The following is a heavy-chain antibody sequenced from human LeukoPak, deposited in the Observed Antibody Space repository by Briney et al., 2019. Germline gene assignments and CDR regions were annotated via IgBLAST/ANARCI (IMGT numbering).Heavy chain of an antibody. CDR2: IRYDGSNK. D-gene: IGHD2-2*01. J-gene: IGHJ4*02. CDR3: ARAPHLEAAAIQGY. CDR1: GFTFSSYG. Sequence: PGGSLRLSCAASGFTFSSYGMHWVRQAPGKGLEWVAFIRYDGSNKYYADSVKGRFTISRDNAKNSLYLQMNSLRAEDTAVYYCARAPHLEAAAIQGYWGQGTLVTVSS. V-gene: IGHV3-30*02.